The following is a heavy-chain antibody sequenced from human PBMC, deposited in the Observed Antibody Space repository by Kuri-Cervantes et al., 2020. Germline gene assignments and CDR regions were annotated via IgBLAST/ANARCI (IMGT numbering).Heavy chain of an antibody. CDR2: INPNSGGT. J-gene: IGHJ4*02. D-gene: IGHD6-6*01. CDR3: ARVSGSSALDY. CDR1: DYTFTSYG. Sequence: ASVKVSCKASDYTFTSYGISWVRQAPGQGLEWMGWINPNSGGTNYAQKFQGRVTMTRDTSISTAYMELSSLRSEDTAVYYCARVSGSSALDYWGQGTLVTVSS. V-gene: IGHV1-2*02.